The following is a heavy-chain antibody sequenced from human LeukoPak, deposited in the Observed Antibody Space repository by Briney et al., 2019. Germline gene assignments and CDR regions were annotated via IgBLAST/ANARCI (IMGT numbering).Heavy chain of an antibody. CDR2: IDYSGST. Sequence: SETLSLTCAVYGGSFSGNYWSWIHQPPGKGLEWIGEIDYSGSTNYNPSLKSRVTISVDTSKNQFSLKLSSVTAADTAVYYCARVGGDIVVVPAARRPAPYFDYWGQGDLVTVSS. J-gene: IGHJ4*02. CDR1: GGSFSGNY. CDR3: ARVGGDIVVVPAARRPAPYFDY. V-gene: IGHV4-34*01. D-gene: IGHD2-2*01.